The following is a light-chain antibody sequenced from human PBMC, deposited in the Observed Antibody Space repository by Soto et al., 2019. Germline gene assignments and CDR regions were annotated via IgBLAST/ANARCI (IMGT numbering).Light chain of an antibody. CDR1: SHELGGYNY. J-gene: IGLJ1*01. V-gene: IGLV2-8*01. CDR3: SSYSGTNYHYV. CDR2: EVS. Sequence: QSALTQPPPPSGAFWQSVTISFTGNSHELGGYNYVSWYQQHPGKAPKLMIYEVSERPSGVPDRFSGSKSGNTASLTVSGLQADDEADYYCSSYSGTNYHYVFGTGTKVTVL.